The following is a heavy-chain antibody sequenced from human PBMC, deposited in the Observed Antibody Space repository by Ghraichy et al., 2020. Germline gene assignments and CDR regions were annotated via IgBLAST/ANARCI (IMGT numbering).Heavy chain of an antibody. CDR2: IYYSGST. Sequence: SETLSLTCTVSGGSISSGGYYWSWIRQHPGKGLEWIGYIYYSGSTYYNPSLKSRVTISVDTSKNQFSLKLSFVTAADTAVYFCAREDQQLLYHDAFDIWGQGTLVTVSS. CDR1: GGSISSGGYY. CDR3: AREDQQLLYHDAFDI. J-gene: IGHJ3*02. D-gene: IGHD2-2*02. V-gene: IGHV4-31*03.